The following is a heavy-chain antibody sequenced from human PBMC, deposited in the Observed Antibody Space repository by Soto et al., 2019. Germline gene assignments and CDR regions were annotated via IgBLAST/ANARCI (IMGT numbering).Heavy chain of an antibody. Sequence: EVQLVESGGGLVKPGGSLRLSCAASGFTLSSHTVYWVRQAPGKGLEWVSSMSSSGHYIYYAESVKGRFTISRDNAKDSVFLQMNSLRAEDTAVYYCAKELHDDAMDVWGRGTTVTVSS. J-gene: IGHJ6*02. CDR3: AKELHDDAMDV. CDR1: GFTLSSHT. V-gene: IGHV3-21*02. D-gene: IGHD1-1*01. CDR2: MSSSGHYI.